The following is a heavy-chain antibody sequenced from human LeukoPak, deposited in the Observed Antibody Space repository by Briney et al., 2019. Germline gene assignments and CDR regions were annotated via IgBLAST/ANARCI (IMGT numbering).Heavy chain of an antibody. CDR2: INHSGST. Sequence: PSETLSLTCAVYGGSFSGYYWSWIRQPPGKGLEWIGEINHSGSTNYNPSLKSRVTISVDTSKNQFSLKLSSVTAADTAVYYCARARLNSSWYDYWGQGTLVTVSS. CDR1: GGSFSGYY. D-gene: IGHD6-13*01. J-gene: IGHJ4*02. V-gene: IGHV4-34*01. CDR3: ARARLNSSWYDY.